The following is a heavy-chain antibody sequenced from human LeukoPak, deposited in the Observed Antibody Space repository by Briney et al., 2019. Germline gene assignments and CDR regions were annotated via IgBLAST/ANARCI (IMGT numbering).Heavy chain of an antibody. CDR1: GFTFSSYD. Sequence: GGALRLSCAASGFTFSSYDTTWVRQAPGKGLEWVSRINSDGSSTTYADSVKGRFTISRDNAKNTLYLQMNSLRAEDTAVYYCVRDPNYSENFDYWGQGALVTV. J-gene: IGHJ4*02. CDR3: VRDPNYSENFDY. V-gene: IGHV3-74*01. CDR2: INSDGSST. D-gene: IGHD2-21*01.